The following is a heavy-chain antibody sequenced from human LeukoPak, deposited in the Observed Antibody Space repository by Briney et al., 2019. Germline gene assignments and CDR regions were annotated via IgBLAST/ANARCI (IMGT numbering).Heavy chain of an antibody. D-gene: IGHD3-3*01. V-gene: IGHV4-34*01. CDR2: INHSGST. CDR3: AREERFLEFRG. CDR1: GGSFSGYY. J-gene: IGHJ4*02. Sequence: SETLSLTCAVYGGSFSGYYWSWIRQPPGKGLEWIGEINHSGSTNYNPSLKSRVTISVDTSKNQFSLKLSSVTAADTAVYYCAREERFLEFRGWGQGTLVTVSS.